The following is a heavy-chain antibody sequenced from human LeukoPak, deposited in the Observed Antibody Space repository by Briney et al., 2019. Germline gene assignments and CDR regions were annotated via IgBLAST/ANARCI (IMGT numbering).Heavy chain of an antibody. V-gene: IGHV3-30*04. J-gene: IGHJ4*02. Sequence: GRSLRLSCAASGFTFSSYAMHWVRQAPGKGLEWVAVISYDGSNKYYADSVKGRFTISSDNSKNTLYLQMNSLRAEDTAVYYCARGYYDSSGTFDYWGQGTLVTVSS. CDR2: ISYDGSNK. CDR3: ARGYYDSSGTFDY. D-gene: IGHD3-22*01. CDR1: GFTFSSYA.